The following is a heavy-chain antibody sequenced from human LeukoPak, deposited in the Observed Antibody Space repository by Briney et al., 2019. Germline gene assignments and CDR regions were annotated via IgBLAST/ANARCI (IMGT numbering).Heavy chain of an antibody. V-gene: IGHV4-39*01. J-gene: IGHJ4*02. CDR3: ASNRIAVAGTGDY. Sequence: SENLSLTCTVSGGSISSSSYYWGWIRQPPGKGLEWIGSIYYSGSTYYNTSLKSRVTISVDTSKNQFSLKLSSVTAADTAVYYCASNRIAVAGTGDYWGQGTLVTVSS. CDR1: GGSISSSSYY. CDR2: IYYSGST. D-gene: IGHD6-19*01.